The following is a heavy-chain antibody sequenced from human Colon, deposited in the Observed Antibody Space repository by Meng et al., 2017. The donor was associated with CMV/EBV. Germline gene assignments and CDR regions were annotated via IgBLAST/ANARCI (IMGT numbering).Heavy chain of an antibody. J-gene: IGHJ6*02. CDR1: GASIRSSDYY. CDR2: IYYSGTT. D-gene: IGHD6-13*01. V-gene: IGHV4-39*07. CDR3: ARGSNTYYGMDV. Sequence: ESLKISCSVSGASIRSSDYYWGWIRQPPGKGLEWIGNIYYSGTTSYNPSLKSRVTVSMDTSNNQFSLNLGFVTAADTAVYYCARGSNTYYGMDVWGQGTTVTVSS.